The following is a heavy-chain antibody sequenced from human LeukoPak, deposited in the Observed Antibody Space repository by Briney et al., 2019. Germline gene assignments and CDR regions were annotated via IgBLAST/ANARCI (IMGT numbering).Heavy chain of an antibody. CDR1: GFTFSSYS. CDR3: ARDIEYCSSTSCSPFDY. D-gene: IGHD2-2*01. CDR2: ISSSSSYI. V-gene: IGHV3-21*01. J-gene: IGHJ4*02. Sequence: GWSLTLSCAASGFTFSSYSMNWVRQAPGKGLEWVSPISSSSSYIYYADSVKGRFTISRDNAKNSLYLQMNSLRAEDTAVYYCARDIEYCSSTSCSPFDYWGQGTLVTASS.